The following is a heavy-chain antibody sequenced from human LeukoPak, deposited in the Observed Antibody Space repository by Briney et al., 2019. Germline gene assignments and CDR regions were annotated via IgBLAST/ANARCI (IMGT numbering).Heavy chain of an antibody. Sequence: GGSLRLSCAASGFTFSSYAMSWVRQAPGKGLEWVSAISISGGTTYYADSVKGRFTISRDNSKNTLYLQMSSLRAEDTAVYYCATPLVARRGRFDYWGQGTLVTVSS. CDR1: GFTFSSYA. CDR2: ISISGGTT. V-gene: IGHV3-23*01. J-gene: IGHJ4*02. D-gene: IGHD5-12*01. CDR3: ATPLVARRGRFDY.